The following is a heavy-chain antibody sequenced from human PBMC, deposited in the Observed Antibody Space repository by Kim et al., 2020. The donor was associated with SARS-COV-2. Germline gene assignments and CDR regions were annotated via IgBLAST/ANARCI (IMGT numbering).Heavy chain of an antibody. CDR3: ARDLAPELGYFDY. V-gene: IGHV3-30-3*01. CDR2: ISYDGSNK. Sequence: GGSLRLSCAASGFTFSSYAMHWVRQAPGKGLEWVAVISYDGSNKYYADSVKGRFTISRDNSKNTLYLQMNSLRAEDTAVYYCARDLAPELGYFDYWDQGT. CDR1: GFTFSSYA. J-gene: IGHJ4*02. D-gene: IGHD7-27*01.